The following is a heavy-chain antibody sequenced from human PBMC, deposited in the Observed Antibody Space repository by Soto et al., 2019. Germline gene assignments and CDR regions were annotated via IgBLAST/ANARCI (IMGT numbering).Heavy chain of an antibody. J-gene: IGHJ5*02. Sequence: QVQLVESGGGVVQPGRSLRLSCAASGFTFSSHGMHWVRQAPGKGLEWVAVISYDGSNKYYADSVKGRFTISRDNSKNTLYLQMNSLRAEDTAVYYCAKGRAYCGGDCYNWFDPWGQGTLVTVSS. CDR3: AKGRAYCGGDCYNWFDP. CDR2: ISYDGSNK. V-gene: IGHV3-30*18. D-gene: IGHD2-21*02. CDR1: GFTFSSHG.